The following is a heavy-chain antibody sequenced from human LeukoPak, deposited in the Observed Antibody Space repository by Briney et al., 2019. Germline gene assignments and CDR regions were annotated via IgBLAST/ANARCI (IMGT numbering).Heavy chain of an antibody. CDR2: INHSGST. CDR3: ARVVGRAVVVTDY. D-gene: IGHD3-22*01. V-gene: IGHV4-34*01. J-gene: IGHJ4*02. Sequence: NSSETLSLTCAVYGGSFSGYYWSWIRQPPGKGLEWIGEINHSGSTNYNPSLKSRVTISVDTSKNQFSLKLSSVTAADTAVYYCARVVGRAVVVTDYWGQGTLVTVSS. CDR1: GGSFSGYY.